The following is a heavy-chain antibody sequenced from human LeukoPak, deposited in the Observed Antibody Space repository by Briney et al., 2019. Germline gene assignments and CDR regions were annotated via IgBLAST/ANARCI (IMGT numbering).Heavy chain of an antibody. CDR3: ARGQNIVVVPFGY. Sequence: SETLSLTCTVSGYSISSGYYWGWIRQPPGKGLEWIGSIYHSGSTYHNPSLKSRVTISVDTSKNQFSLKLSSVTAADTAVYYCARGQNIVVVPFGYWGQGTLVTVSS. V-gene: IGHV4-38-2*02. CDR2: IYHSGST. J-gene: IGHJ4*02. D-gene: IGHD2-2*01. CDR1: GYSISSGYY.